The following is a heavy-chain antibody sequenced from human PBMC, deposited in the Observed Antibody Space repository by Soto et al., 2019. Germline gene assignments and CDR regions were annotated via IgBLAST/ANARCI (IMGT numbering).Heavy chain of an antibody. J-gene: IGHJ4*02. Sequence: QVQLVQSGAEVKKPGSSVKVSCKASGGTFSSYTISWVRQAPGQGLEWMGKIIPILGIANYAQKFQDRVTSTAHKSTSTAYKELNSVRSDYTAVYCCARVEPMVQGVKDYWGQGTLVTVSS. CDR3: ARVEPMVQGVKDY. D-gene: IGHD3-10*01. V-gene: IGHV1-69*02. CDR2: IIPILGIA. CDR1: GGTFSSYT.